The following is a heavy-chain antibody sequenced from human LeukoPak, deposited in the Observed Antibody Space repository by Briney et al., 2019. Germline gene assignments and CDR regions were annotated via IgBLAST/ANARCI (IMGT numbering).Heavy chain of an antibody. J-gene: IGHJ6*03. CDR3: ARGSLWFGELSTMHYYYYYMDV. CDR2: ISSSSSSYI. D-gene: IGHD3-10*01. CDR1: GFAFSSYW. V-gene: IGHV3-21*01. Sequence: PGGSLRLSCAASGFAFSSYWMSWVRQAPGKGLEWVSSISSSSSSYIYYADSVKGRFTISRDNAENSLYLQMNSLRAEDTAVYYCARGSLWFGELSTMHYYYYYMDVWGKGTTVTISS.